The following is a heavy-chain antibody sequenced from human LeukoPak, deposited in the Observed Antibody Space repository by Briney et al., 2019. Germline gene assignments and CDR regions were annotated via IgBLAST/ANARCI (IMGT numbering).Heavy chain of an antibody. V-gene: IGHV4-4*07. Sequence: SETLSLTCTVSGDSISSYYWNWLRQPAGKGLEWIGRMYTSGSTNYNPSLRSRVTMSVDTSKNQFSLKLSSVTAADTAVYYCARPGRSGALDIWGQGTMVTVSS. CDR1: GDSISSYY. CDR3: ARPGRSGALDI. J-gene: IGHJ3*02. CDR2: MYTSGST. D-gene: IGHD3-10*01.